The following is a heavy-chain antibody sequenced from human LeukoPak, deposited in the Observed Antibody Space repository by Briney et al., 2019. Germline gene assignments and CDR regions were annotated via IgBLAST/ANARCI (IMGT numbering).Heavy chain of an antibody. Sequence: PGGSLRLSCVGSGFTFSNGWMNWVCQAPGKGLEWVAVISYDGRNKHYPDSVKGRFTISRDISTDTLWLQMDSLRTEDTAVYYCAKGPLRGTAAAIDYWGQGTLVTVSS. CDR1: GFTFSNGW. CDR3: AKGPLRGTAAAIDY. J-gene: IGHJ4*02. CDR2: ISYDGRNK. V-gene: IGHV3-30*18. D-gene: IGHD2-2*01.